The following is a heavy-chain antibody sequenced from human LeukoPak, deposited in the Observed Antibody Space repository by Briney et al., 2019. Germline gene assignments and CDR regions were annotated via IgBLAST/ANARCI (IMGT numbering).Heavy chain of an antibody. Sequence: GGSLRLSCAASGFTFSNYAMHWVRQAPGKGLEWVAVMSYDENNKYYADSVKGRFTISRDNSKNTLYLQMNSQRAEDTAVYYCARARDSSAWFSSDYWGQGTLVTVSS. J-gene: IGHJ4*02. D-gene: IGHD6-13*01. CDR3: ARARDSSAWFSSDY. CDR2: MSYDENNK. CDR1: GFTFSNYA. V-gene: IGHV3-30*04.